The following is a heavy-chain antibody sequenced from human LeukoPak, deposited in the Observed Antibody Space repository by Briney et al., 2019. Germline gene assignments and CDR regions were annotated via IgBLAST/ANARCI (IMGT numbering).Heavy chain of an antibody. CDR2: IYYSGST. D-gene: IGHD3-9*01. CDR3: AREGISYYDILTGYHYGMDV. Sequence: SETLSLTCTVSVGSISSYYWSWIRHPPGKGLEWIVYIYYSGSTNYNPSLKSRVTISVDTSKNQFSLKLSSVTAADTAVYYCAREGISYYDILTGYHYGMDVWGQGTTVTVSS. J-gene: IGHJ6*02. V-gene: IGHV4-59*01. CDR1: VGSISSYY.